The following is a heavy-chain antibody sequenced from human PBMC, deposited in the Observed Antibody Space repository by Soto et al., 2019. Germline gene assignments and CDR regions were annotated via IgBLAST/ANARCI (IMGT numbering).Heavy chain of an antibody. CDR3: ATGGGALDV. CDR1: GNIVTNYG. Sequence: QVRLVQSGAEVKKPGATVRVSCKASGNIVTNYGINWVRQAPGQGLEWLGCISGYTGSAHYSHKLQDRITMTIGTSTTTAYMELTSLTSDDTALYYCATGGGALDVWGQGTLVTVSA. CDR2: ISGYTGSA. V-gene: IGHV1-18*01. J-gene: IGHJ3*01.